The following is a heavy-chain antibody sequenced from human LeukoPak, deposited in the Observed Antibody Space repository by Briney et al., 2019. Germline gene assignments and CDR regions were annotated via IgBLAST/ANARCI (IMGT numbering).Heavy chain of an antibody. CDR1: GVSISSDY. V-gene: IGHV4-59*08. J-gene: IGHJ3*02. Sequence: AETLSLTGTVSGVSISSDYWSWIGQRPGKGLEWVGYVCHIGSTNYNASLKSRVTISVDRTNNQFSLNLNSVTAADTAVYYCGRHGGVTMVRGVLVDGFDIWGQGTLVTVSS. D-gene: IGHD3-10*01. CDR2: VCHIGST. CDR3: GRHGGVTMVRGVLVDGFDI.